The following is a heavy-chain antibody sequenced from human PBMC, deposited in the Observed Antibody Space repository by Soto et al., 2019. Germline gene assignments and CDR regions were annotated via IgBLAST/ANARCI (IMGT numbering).Heavy chain of an antibody. V-gene: IGHV3-30-3*01. CDR3: ARDMSAADAYYYYGMDV. Sequence: QVQLVESGGGVVQPGRSLRLSCAASGFTFSSYAMHWVRQAPGKGLEWVAVISYDGSNKYYADSVKGRFTISRDNCKNTLYLQMNSLRAEDTAVYYCARDMSAADAYYYYGMDVWGQGTTVTVSS. D-gene: IGHD6-13*01. CDR2: ISYDGSNK. J-gene: IGHJ6*02. CDR1: GFTFSSYA.